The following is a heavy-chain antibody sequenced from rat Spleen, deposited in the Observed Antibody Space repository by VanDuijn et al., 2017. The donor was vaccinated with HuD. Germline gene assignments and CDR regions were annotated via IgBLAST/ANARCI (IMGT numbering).Heavy chain of an antibody. CDR3: ARMGGLLSPPFDY. J-gene: IGHJ2*01. Sequence: QVQLRESGPGLVQPSQTLSLTCTVSGFSLTSYHISWVRQPPGKGLEWMGVIWTGGNTSYNSLLKSRLSISRDTSKSQVFLKINSLQTEDTATYYCARMGGLLSPPFDYWGQGVMVTVSS. CDR2: IWTGGNT. CDR1: GFSLTSYH. D-gene: IGHD1-12*03. V-gene: IGHV2-43*01.